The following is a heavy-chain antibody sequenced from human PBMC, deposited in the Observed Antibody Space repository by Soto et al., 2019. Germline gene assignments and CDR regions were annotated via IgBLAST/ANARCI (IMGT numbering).Heavy chain of an antibody. Sequence: SETLSLTCAVYGGSFSGYYWSWIRQPPGKGLEWIGEINHSGSTNYNPSHKSRVTISVDTSKNQFSLKLSSVTAADTAVYYCAHDSGYSGVEYWGQGTLVTVSS. CDR2: INHSGST. CDR3: AHDSGYSGVEY. D-gene: IGHD5-12*01. V-gene: IGHV4-34*01. CDR1: GGSFSGYY. J-gene: IGHJ4*02.